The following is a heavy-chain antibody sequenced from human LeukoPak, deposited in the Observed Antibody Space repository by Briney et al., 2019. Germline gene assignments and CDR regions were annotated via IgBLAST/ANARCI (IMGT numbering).Heavy chain of an antibody. CDR1: GFTVSSNY. CDR3: AREVRATGLDY. D-gene: IGHD1-26*01. J-gene: IGHJ4*02. V-gene: IGHV3-53*01. CDR2: IYSGGST. Sequence: GGSLRLSCAASGFTVSSNYTSWVRQAPGKGLEWVSVIYSGGSTYYADSVKGRFTISRDNSKNTLYLQMNSLRAEDTAVYYCAREVRATGLDYWGQGTLVTVSS.